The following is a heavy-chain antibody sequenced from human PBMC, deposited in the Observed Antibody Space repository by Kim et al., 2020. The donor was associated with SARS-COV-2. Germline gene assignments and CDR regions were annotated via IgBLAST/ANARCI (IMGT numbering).Heavy chain of an antibody. V-gene: IGHV3-48*02. J-gene: IGHJ4*02. CDR3: AREGGLDY. CDR1: GFTFTSYS. CDR2: ISGSLTTI. Sequence: GSLRLSCAASGFTFTSYSMNWVRQAPGKGLEWLSYISGSLTTIYYADSVRGRFTISRDNAKNSLYLQMNSLRDEDTAVYYCAREGGLDYWGQGTLVTVS.